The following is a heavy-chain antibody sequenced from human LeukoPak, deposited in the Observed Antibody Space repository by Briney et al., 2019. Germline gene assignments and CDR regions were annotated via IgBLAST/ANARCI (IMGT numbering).Heavy chain of an antibody. V-gene: IGHV1-2*02. CDR3: ARALPMTMVRGVLGY. CDR2: INPNSGGA. D-gene: IGHD3-10*01. J-gene: IGHJ4*02. CDR1: RYTFTDYY. Sequence: PLASLTVSCKASRYTFTDYYIHWVRQAPGQGLEWIGWINPNSGGANSAQKFQGRVTMTRDTSINTVYMELSSLISDDTAVYYCARALPMTMVRGVLGYWGQGTLVTVSS.